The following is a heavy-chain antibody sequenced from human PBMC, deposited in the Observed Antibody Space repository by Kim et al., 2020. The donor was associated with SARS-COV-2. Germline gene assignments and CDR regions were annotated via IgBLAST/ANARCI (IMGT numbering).Heavy chain of an antibody. Sequence: GGSLRLSCAASGFTFSSYAMHWVRQAPGKGLEWVAVISYDGSNKYYADSVKGRFTISRDNSKNTLYLQMNSLRAEDTAVYYCARDELVVVAATPRGMDVWGQGTTVTVSS. CDR3: ARDELVVVAATPRGMDV. CDR2: ISYDGSNK. CDR1: GFTFSSYA. J-gene: IGHJ6*02. D-gene: IGHD2-15*01. V-gene: IGHV3-30-3*01.